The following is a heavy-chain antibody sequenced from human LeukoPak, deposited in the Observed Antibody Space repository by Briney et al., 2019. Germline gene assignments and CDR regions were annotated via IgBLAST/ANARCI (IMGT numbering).Heavy chain of an antibody. D-gene: IGHD2-15*01. CDR2: ISSSSYI. CDR1: GFTFSSYG. Sequence: GGSLRLSCAASGFTFSSYGMHWVRQAPGKGLEWVSSISSSSYIYYADSVKGRFTISRDNAKNSLYLQMNSLRAEDTAVYYCAKPSCSGGSCPADYWGQGTLVTVSS. CDR3: AKPSCSGGSCPADY. J-gene: IGHJ4*02. V-gene: IGHV3-21*01.